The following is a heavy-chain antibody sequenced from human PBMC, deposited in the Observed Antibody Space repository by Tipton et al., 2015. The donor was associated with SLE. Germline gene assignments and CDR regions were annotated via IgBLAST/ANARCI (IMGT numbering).Heavy chain of an antibody. V-gene: IGHV3-30-3*01. D-gene: IGHD3-22*01. J-gene: IGHJ4*02. Sequence: SLRLSCAASGFTFSSYAMHWVRQAPGKGLEWVAVISYDGSNKYYADSVKGRFTISRDNSKNTLYLQMNSLRAEDTAVYYCARDAHYYDSSGHTDYWGQGTLVTVSS. CDR1: GFTFSSYA. CDR2: ISYDGSNK. CDR3: ARDAHYYDSSGHTDY.